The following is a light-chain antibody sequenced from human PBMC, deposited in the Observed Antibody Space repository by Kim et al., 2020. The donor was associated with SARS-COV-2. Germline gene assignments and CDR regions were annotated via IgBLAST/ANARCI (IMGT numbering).Light chain of an antibody. Sequence: SSLLPSVGDRVPITFRAIQGISIYLAWYQQKPGKSPKLLIYAASTLQSGVPSRFSGSGSGTDFTLTISSLQPEDFATYYCQQQVTFGPGTKVDIK. CDR3: QQQVT. CDR1: QGISIY. CDR2: AAS. V-gene: IGKV1-9*01. J-gene: IGKJ3*01.